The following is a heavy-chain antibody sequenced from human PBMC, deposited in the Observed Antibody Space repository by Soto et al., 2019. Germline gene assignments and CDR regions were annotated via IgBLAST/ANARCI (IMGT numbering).Heavy chain of an antibody. J-gene: IGHJ3*02. CDR1: GGSISSYY. CDR2: IYTSGST. Sequence: QVQLQESGPGLVKPSETLSLTCTVSGGSISSYYWSWIRQPAGKGLEWIGRIYTSGSTNYNPSLKSRVTMSVDTSKNQFSLKLSSVTAADTAVYYCARPHDYGDYAAFDIWGQGTMVTVSS. CDR3: ARPHDYGDYAAFDI. V-gene: IGHV4-4*07. D-gene: IGHD4-17*01.